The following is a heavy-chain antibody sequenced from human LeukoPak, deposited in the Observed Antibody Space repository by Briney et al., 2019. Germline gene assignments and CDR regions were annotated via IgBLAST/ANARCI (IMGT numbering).Heavy chain of an antibody. CDR1: GFTFNNYA. CDR3: AKEIMEPTYFDS. Sequence: AGGSLRLSCAASGFTFNNYAMSWVRQAPGKGLEWVSAISGSGGNTYYADSVKGRFTISRDNSKNTLYLQMNSLRAEDTAVYYCAKEIMEPTYFDSWGQGPLFTVSS. CDR2: ISGSGGNT. J-gene: IGHJ4*02. V-gene: IGHV3-23*01. D-gene: IGHD3-16*01.